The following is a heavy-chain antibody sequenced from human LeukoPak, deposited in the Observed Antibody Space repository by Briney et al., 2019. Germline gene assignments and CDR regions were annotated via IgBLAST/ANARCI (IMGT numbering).Heavy chain of an antibody. CDR1: GGSFSGYY. J-gene: IGHJ6*03. Sequence: PSETLSLTCAVYGGSFSGYYWSWVRQPPGKGREWIGEINHSGSTNYNPSLKSRVTISVDTSKNQFSLKLSSVTAADTAVYYCAGGPYYDFWSGYYRRNYYYMDVWGKGTTVTVSS. V-gene: IGHV4-34*01. D-gene: IGHD3-3*01. CDR3: AGGPYYDFWSGYYRRNYYYMDV. CDR2: INHSGST.